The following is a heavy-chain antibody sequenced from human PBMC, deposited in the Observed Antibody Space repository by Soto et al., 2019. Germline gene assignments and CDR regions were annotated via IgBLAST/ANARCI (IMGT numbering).Heavy chain of an antibody. J-gene: IGHJ4*02. Sequence: RLSCAASGFTFSSYAMSWVRQAPGKGLEWVSAISGGGGSTYYADFVKGRFTISRDNSKNTLYLQMISLRAEDTAIYYCAKDQDYYGSGSYPDYWGQGTLVTVSS. CDR3: AKDQDYYGSGSYPDY. CDR1: GFTFSSYA. D-gene: IGHD3-10*01. V-gene: IGHV3-23*01. CDR2: ISGGGGST.